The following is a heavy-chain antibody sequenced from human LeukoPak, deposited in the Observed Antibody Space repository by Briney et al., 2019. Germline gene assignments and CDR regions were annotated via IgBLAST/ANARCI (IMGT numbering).Heavy chain of an antibody. D-gene: IGHD3-9*01. Sequence: GRSLRLSCAASGFTFSSYGMHWVRQAPGKGLEWVAVISYDGSNKYYADSVRGRFTISRDNSKNTLYLQMNSLRAEDTAVYYCAKDYDILTLWAFDIWGQGTMVTVSS. J-gene: IGHJ3*02. V-gene: IGHV3-30*18. CDR2: ISYDGSNK. CDR1: GFTFSSYG. CDR3: AKDYDILTLWAFDI.